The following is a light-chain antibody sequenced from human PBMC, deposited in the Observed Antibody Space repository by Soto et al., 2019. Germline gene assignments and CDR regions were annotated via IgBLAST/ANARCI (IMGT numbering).Light chain of an antibody. V-gene: IGKV1-39*01. CDR3: QQSYSTPRT. CDR2: AAS. Sequence: DRQMNQSPAPRSASVGERGTITCLASQSISSYLNWYQQKPGKAPKLLIYAASSLQSGVPSRFSGSGSGTDFTLTISSLQPEDSATYYCQQSYSTPRTFGQGTKV. CDR1: QSISSY. J-gene: IGKJ1*01.